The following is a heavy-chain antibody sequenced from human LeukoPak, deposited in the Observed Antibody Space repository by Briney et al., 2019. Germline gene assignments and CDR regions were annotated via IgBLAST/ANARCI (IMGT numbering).Heavy chain of an antibody. Sequence: GGSLRLSCATSGLTFRTTWMHWVRQAPGKGLMWVSRMNGEGTTIDYADSVKGRFTVSRDYAKNTLFLQMNNLRTEDTALYFCAAARNFRFEYWGQGSLVIVSA. V-gene: IGHV3-74*01. J-gene: IGHJ4*02. D-gene: IGHD1-7*01. CDR3: AAARNFRFEY. CDR2: MNGEGTTI. CDR1: GLTFRTTW.